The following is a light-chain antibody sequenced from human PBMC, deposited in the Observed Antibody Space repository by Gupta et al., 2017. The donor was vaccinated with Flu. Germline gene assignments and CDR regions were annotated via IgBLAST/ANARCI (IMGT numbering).Light chain of an antibody. CDR3: MIWHSSAWV. V-gene: IGLV5-45*02. CDR2: YKSDSDK. J-gene: IGLJ3*02. CDR1: SGINVDTYR. Sequence: AVLPHPSSLSASPGASASLTCTLRSGINVDTYRIYWYQQKPGSPPQYLLRYKSDSDKQQGSGVPSRFAGSKDASANAGILLIAGLQAEDEDDYYCMIWHSSAWVFGGGTRLTVL.